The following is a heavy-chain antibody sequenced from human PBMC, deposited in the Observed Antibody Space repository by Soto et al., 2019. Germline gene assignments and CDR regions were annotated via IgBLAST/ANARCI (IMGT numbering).Heavy chain of an antibody. Sequence: SVKVSCKASGFTFTSSAMQWVRQARGQRLEWIGWIVVGSGNTNYAQKFQERVTITRDMSTSTAYMELSSLRSEDTAVYYCAKSPNLGSATPSYYGMDVWGLGTSVTVSS. V-gene: IGHV1-58*02. CDR3: AKSPNLGSATPSYYGMDV. D-gene: IGHD3-16*01. CDR1: GFTFTSSA. CDR2: IVVGSGNT. J-gene: IGHJ6*02.